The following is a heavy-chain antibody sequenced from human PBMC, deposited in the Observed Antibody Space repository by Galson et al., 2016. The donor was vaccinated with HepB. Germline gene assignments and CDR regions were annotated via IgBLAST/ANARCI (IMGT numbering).Heavy chain of an antibody. CDR2: ISDSGDST. D-gene: IGHD3-22*01. CDR1: GFTFSNYA. Sequence: SLRLSCAAAGFTFSNYAMSWVRQAPGKGLEWVSTISDSGDSTYYADSGKGRFTISRDKSKNTLYLQINSLRAEDTTVYYCTKDGDSTGYYYSKFNWGQGTLVTVSS. J-gene: IGHJ4*02. CDR3: TKDGDSTGYYYSKFN. V-gene: IGHV3-23*01.